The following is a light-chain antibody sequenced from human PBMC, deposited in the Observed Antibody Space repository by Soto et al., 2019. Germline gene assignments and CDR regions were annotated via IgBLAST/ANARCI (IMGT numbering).Light chain of an antibody. Sequence: DIQMTQSPYTLSASVGDRETIACLASQSISSWLAWYQQKPGKAPNLLIYDASALYCGVPSRFSGSLSSTHFSCTILSLYPDDFATYYCQQYNSYSQTFGQGTKVDIK. CDR3: QQYNSYSQT. CDR1: QSISSW. CDR2: DAS. V-gene: IGKV1-5*01. J-gene: IGKJ1*01.